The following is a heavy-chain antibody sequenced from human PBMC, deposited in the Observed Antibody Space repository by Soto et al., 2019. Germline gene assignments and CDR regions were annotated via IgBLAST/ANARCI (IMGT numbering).Heavy chain of an antibody. CDR1: GGSSSAYY. Sequence: QVQIEQWGAGLLKPSETLSLTCAVYGGSSSAYYWSWIRQPPGKGLEWIGQISHSGATDYNPSHKSRVSNAGDTSKNQFSVILTSVTAADRAVYYCARQNNSWFYGMDVWGQGTTVTVSS. J-gene: IGHJ6*02. D-gene: IGHD3-10*01. CDR3: ARQNNSWFYGMDV. CDR2: ISHSGAT. V-gene: IGHV4-34*02.